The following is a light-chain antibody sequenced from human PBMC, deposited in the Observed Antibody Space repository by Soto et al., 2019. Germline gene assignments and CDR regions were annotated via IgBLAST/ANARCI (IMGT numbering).Light chain of an antibody. CDR1: RSVSSTS. Sequence: EFVLTQSPGTLSLSPGQRTSLSCRASRSVSSTSLAWYRQKPGQAPRLLIYGASNRATGIPDRFSGSGSGTDFTLTISRLEPEDFAVYYCQQYVSSPWAFGQGTKVDTK. CDR2: GAS. CDR3: QQYVSSPWA. V-gene: IGKV3-20*01. J-gene: IGKJ1*01.